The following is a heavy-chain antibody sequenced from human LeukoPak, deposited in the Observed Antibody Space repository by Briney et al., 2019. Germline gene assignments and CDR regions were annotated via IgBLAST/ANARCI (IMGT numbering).Heavy chain of an antibody. J-gene: IGHJ4*02. CDR3: ARDNYYDSSGRPQAY. D-gene: IGHD3-22*01. V-gene: IGHV3-23*01. CDR2: ISGSGGST. Sequence: PGGSLRLSCAASGFTFSGYAMSWVRQAPGKWLEWVSPISGSGGSTYYADSVKGRFTISRDNAKNSLYLQMNSLRAEDTAVYYCARDNYYDSSGRPQAYLCQGTLVTVSS. CDR1: GFTFSGYA.